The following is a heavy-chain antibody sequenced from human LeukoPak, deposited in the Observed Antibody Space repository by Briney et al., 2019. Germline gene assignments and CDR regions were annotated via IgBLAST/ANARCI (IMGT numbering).Heavy chain of an antibody. CDR2: IYYSGST. CDR3: ARKYCSSTSCYIGRGFDY. CDR1: GGSISSSGYY. J-gene: IGHJ4*02. V-gene: IGHV4-39*07. D-gene: IGHD2-2*02. Sequence: SETLSLTCTVSGGSISSSGYYWGWIRQPPGKGLEWIGSIYYSGSTYYNPSLKSRVTISVDTSKNQFSLKLSSVTAADTAVYYCARKYCSSTSCYIGRGFDYWGQGTLVTVSS.